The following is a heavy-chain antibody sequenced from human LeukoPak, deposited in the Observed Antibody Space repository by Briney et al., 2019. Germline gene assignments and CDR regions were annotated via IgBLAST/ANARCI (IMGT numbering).Heavy chain of an antibody. Sequence: PGGSLRLSCAASGFTFSSYWMSWVRQAPGKGLEWVANIKQDGSEKYYVDSVKGRFTISRDSAKNSLYLQVSSLRAEDTAVYYWARVSSSYPAPSPLDFWGQGNRVTVSS. CDR2: IKQDGSEK. V-gene: IGHV3-7*01. CDR1: GFTFSSYW. CDR3: ARVSSSYPAPSPLDF. J-gene: IGHJ4*02.